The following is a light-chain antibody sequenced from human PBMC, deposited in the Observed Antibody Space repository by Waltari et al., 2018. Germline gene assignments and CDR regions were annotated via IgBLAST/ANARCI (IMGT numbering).Light chain of an antibody. Sequence: QSVLTQPASVSGSPGQSITISCAGTSSHIGGYNYFPWYQQHPGKAPKLMISDVSKRPSGVSNRFSGSRSGNTASLTISGLQAEDEADYYCSSYTSTNTWLFGGGTKLTVL. J-gene: IGLJ3*02. CDR3: SSYTSTNTWL. CDR2: DVS. V-gene: IGLV2-14*01. CDR1: SSHIGGYNY.